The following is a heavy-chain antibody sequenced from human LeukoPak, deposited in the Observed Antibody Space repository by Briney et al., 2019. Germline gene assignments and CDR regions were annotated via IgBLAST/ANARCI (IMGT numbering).Heavy chain of an antibody. CDR2: INPNSGGT. V-gene: IGHV1-2*02. J-gene: IGHJ6*02. CDR1: GYTFTGYY. D-gene: IGHD3-10*01. CDR3: ARAPSLLWFGEPYYYGMDV. Sequence: EASVKVSCKASGYTFTGYYMHWVRQAPGQGLEWMGWINPNSGGTNSAQKFQGRVTMTRDTSISTAYMELSRLRSDDTAVYYCARAPSLLWFGEPYYYGMDVWGQGTTVTVSS.